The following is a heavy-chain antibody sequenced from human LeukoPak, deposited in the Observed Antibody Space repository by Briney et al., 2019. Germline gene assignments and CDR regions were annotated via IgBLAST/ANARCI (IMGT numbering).Heavy chain of an antibody. Sequence: SETLCLTCTVSGGSISSSSYYWGWIRQPPGKGLEWIGSIYYSGSTYYNPSLKSRVTISVDTSKNQFSLKLSSVTAADTAVYYCARQLRWSWYFDLWGRGTLVTVSS. CDR2: IYYSGST. CDR3: ARQLRWSWYFDL. CDR1: GGSISSSSYY. D-gene: IGHD4-17*01. J-gene: IGHJ2*01. V-gene: IGHV4-39*01.